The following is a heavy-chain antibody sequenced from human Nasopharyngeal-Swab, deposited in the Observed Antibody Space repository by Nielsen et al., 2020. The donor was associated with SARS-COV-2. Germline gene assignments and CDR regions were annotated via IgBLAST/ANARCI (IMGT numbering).Heavy chain of an antibody. V-gene: IGHV1-46*01. D-gene: IGHD6-13*01. CDR1: GFTFSHYF. CDR2: ITPSGGAP. J-gene: IGHJ5*02. Sequence: ASVKVSCKASGFTFSHYFMHWVRQAPGQGLEWMGVITPSGGAPNYARKFRGRVTMTRDPSTSTVYLDLSSLKSEDTAVYFCASEPGGMAAPGKHFDPWGQGTLVTVSS. CDR3: ASEPGGMAAPGKHFDP.